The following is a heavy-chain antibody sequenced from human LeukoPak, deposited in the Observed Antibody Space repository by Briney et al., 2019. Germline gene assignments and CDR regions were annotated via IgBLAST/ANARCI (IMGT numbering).Heavy chain of an antibody. Sequence: SETLSLTCTVYGGSISSSSYYWGWIRQPPGKGLEWIGSIYYRRSTYYNPSLQSRVSISLDTSMNQLSLKLTPVTAADTAIYYCVKIHCSSVSCYQKFFDYWGQGTLVTVSS. CDR2: IYYRRST. V-gene: IGHV4-39*07. D-gene: IGHD2-2*01. CDR3: VKIHCSSVSCYQKFFDY. CDR1: GGSISSSSYY. J-gene: IGHJ4*02.